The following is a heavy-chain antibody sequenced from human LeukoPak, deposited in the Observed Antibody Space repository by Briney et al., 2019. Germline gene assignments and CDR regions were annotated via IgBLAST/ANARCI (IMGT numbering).Heavy chain of an antibody. D-gene: IGHD2-8*02. CDR2: IYYSGST. Sequence: SETLSLTCTVSGGSISSGGYYWSWIRQHLGKGLEWIGYIYYSGSTYYNPSLKSRVTISVDTSKNQFSLKLSSVTAADTAVYYCARAPVTGKYGDEYWGQGTLVTVSS. CDR1: GGSISSGGYY. CDR3: ARAPVTGKYGDEY. J-gene: IGHJ4*02. V-gene: IGHV4-31*03.